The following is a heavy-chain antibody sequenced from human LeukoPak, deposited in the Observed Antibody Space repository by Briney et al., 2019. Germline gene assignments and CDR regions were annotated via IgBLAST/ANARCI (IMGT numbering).Heavy chain of an antibody. J-gene: IGHJ4*02. CDR2: IKQDGTDK. CDR3: ARSYLLDY. CDR1: GFPFSTYW. Sequence: PGGSLRLSCAASGFPFSTYWMSWVRQAPGKGLEWVANIKQDGTDKYFVDSVRGRFTISRDNAKNSLFLQMDSLRAEDTAVYYCARSYLLDYWGQGTLVTVSS. V-gene: IGHV3-7*01. D-gene: IGHD2/OR15-2a*01.